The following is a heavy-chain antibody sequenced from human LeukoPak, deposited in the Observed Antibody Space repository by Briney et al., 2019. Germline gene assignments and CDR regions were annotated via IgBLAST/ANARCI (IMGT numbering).Heavy chain of an antibody. D-gene: IGHD6-25*01. CDR2: VYYGRSP. CDR1: GDSISRSTYY. Sequence: PSETLSLTCTVSGDSISRSTYYWAWIRQPPGRGLEWIGSVYYGRSPYFNPSLESRATISVDTSKNHFSLKMSSVTAADTAVYYCARSSGAGTFSYWGQGTLVTVSS. J-gene: IGHJ4*02. V-gene: IGHV4-39*02. CDR3: ARSSGAGTFSY.